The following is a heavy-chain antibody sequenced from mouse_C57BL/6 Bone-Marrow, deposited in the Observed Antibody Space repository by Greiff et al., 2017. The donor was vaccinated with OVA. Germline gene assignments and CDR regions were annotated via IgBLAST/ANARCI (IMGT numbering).Heavy chain of an antibody. CDR1: GYTFTSYW. D-gene: IGHD2-2*01. CDR2: INPSNGGT. J-gene: IGHJ3*01. V-gene: IGHV1-53*01. CDR3: ARSRGYVRTWFAY. Sequence: QVQLKQPGTELVKPGASVKLSCKASGYTFTSYWMHWVKQRPGQGLEWIGNINPSNGGTNYNEKFKSKATLTVDKSSSTAYMQLSSLTSEDSAVYYCARSRGYVRTWFAYWGQGTLVTVSA.